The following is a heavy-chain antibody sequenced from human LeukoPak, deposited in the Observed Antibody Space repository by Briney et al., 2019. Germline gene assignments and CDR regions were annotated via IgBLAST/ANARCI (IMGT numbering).Heavy chain of an antibody. CDR3: ARDLVGLEPGDGFDY. CDR1: GGSISSYY. J-gene: IGHJ4*02. V-gene: IGHV4-4*07. Sequence: PSETLSLTCTVSGGSISSYYWSWIRQPAGKGLEWIGRIYTSGSTNYNPSLKSRVTMSVDTSKNQFTLKLSSVTAADTAVYYCARDLVGLEPGDGFDYWGQGTLVTVSS. D-gene: IGHD1-1*01. CDR2: IYTSGST.